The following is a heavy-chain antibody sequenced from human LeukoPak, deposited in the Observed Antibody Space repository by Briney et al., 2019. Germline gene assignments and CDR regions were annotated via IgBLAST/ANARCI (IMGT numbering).Heavy chain of an antibody. J-gene: IGHJ4*02. CDR3: AKGGRGYFDY. D-gene: IGHD3-10*01. CDR1: GFTFSSYA. CDR2: ISGSGGST. Sequence: PGGSLRLSCAASGFTFSSYAMSWIRPAPGKGLEWVSAISGSGGSTYYADSVKGRFTISRDNSKNTLYLQMNSLRAEDTAVYYCAKGGRGYFDYWGQGTLVTVSS. V-gene: IGHV3-23*01.